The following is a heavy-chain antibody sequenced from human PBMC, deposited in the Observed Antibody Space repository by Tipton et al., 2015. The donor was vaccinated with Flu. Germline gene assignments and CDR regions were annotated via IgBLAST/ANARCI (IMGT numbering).Heavy chain of an antibody. D-gene: IGHD4-11*01. Sequence: QVQLVQSGAEVKKPGASVKVSCKTSGYTFTGYYVYWVRQAPGQGLEWMGIINPSGGSTTYAQKFQGRVTMTRDTSTRTVYMELRSLGLEDTAVYYCARRDYSNYVSEPKNWFDPWGQGILVTVSS. CDR1: GYTFTGYY. CDR3: ARRDYSNYVSEPKNWFDP. J-gene: IGHJ5*02. CDR2: INPSGGST. V-gene: IGHV1-46*01.